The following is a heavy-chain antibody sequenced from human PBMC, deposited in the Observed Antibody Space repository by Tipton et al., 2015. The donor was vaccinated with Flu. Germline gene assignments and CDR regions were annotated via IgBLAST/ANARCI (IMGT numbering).Heavy chain of an antibody. D-gene: IGHD2-15*01. V-gene: IGHV4-59*01. CDR3: AEGYCSGGSCYLSY. CDR1: GGSISSYY. Sequence: PGLVKPSETLSLTCTVSGGSISSYYWSWIRQPPGKGLEWIGYIYYSGSTNYNPSLKSRVTISVDTSKNQFSLKLSSVTAADTAVYYCAEGYCSGGSCYLSYWGQGTLVTVSS. J-gene: IGHJ4*02. CDR2: IYYSGST.